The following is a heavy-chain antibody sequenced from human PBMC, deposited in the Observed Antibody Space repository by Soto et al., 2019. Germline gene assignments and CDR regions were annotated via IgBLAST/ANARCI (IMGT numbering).Heavy chain of an antibody. J-gene: IGHJ6*02. Sequence: PSETLYLTCTVSGGSISSGGYYWSWIRQHPGKGLEWIGYIYYSGSTYYNPSLKSRVTISVDTSKNQFSLKLSSVTAADTAVYYCAREATPYYYGMDVWGQWTTVT. CDR1: GGSISSGGYY. D-gene: IGHD1-26*01. CDR3: AREATPYYYGMDV. V-gene: IGHV4-31*03. CDR2: IYYSGST.